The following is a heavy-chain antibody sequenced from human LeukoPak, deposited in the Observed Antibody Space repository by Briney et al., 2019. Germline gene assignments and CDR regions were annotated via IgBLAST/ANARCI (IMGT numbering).Heavy chain of an antibody. CDR1: GGSISSGGYS. CDR3: ARASYILTGYYTPGFDY. Sequence: SETLSLTCAVSGGSISSGGYSWSWIRQPPGKGLEWIGYIYYSGSTNYNPSLKSRVTISVDTSKNQFSLKLSSVTAADTAVYYCARASYILTGYYTPGFDYWGQGTLVTVSS. D-gene: IGHD3-9*01. J-gene: IGHJ4*02. V-gene: IGHV4-61*08. CDR2: IYYSGST.